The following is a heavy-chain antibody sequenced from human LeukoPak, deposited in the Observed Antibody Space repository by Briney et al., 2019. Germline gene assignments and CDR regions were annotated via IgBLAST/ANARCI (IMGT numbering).Heavy chain of an antibody. Sequence: GGSLRLSCAASGFTFSSNYMSWVRQAPGKGLEWVSVIYSGGSTYYADSVKGRFTISRDNSKNTLYLQMNSLRAEDTAVYYCARIYYDFWSGYSPVDYWGQGTLVTVSS. CDR2: IYSGGST. CDR3: ARIYYDFWSGYSPVDY. CDR1: GFTFSSNY. D-gene: IGHD3-3*01. J-gene: IGHJ4*02. V-gene: IGHV3-53*01.